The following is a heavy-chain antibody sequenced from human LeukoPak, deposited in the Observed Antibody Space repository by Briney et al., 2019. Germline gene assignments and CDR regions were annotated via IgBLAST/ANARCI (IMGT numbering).Heavy chain of an antibody. CDR3: AKDMTPLRPSSWYYFDH. Sequence: HPGRSLRLSCAASGFTFRSYGMHWVRQAPGKGLGWVAVISYDGSNKYYADSVKGRFTISRDNSKDTLYLQMNSLGVEDTAVYYCAKDMTPLRPSSWYYFDHWGQGTLVTVSS. CDR1: GFTFRSYG. CDR2: ISYDGSNK. D-gene: IGHD6-13*01. V-gene: IGHV3-30*18. J-gene: IGHJ4*02.